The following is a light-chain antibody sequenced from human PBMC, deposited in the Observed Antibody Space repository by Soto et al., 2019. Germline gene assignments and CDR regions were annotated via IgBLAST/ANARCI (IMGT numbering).Light chain of an antibody. CDR1: QTLTSY. V-gene: IGKV3-15*01. CDR2: GAS. CDR3: QQYISWPNT. Sequence: EIVMTQSPATLSVSPGERATLSCMAGQTLTSYLAWYQQKPGQAPRLLIYGASTRATGISARFSGSGSGTEFTLTISSLQSEDFAVYYCQQYISWPNTFGGGTKVEIK. J-gene: IGKJ4*01.